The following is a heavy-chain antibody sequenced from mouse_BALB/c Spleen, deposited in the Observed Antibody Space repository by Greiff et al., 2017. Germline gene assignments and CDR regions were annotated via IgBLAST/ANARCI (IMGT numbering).Heavy chain of an antibody. Sequence: EVKLMESGGGLVKPGGSLKLSCAASGFTFSSYAMSWVRQTPEKRLEWVASISSGGSTYYPDSVKGRFTISRDNARNILYLQMSSLRSEDTAMYYCARSYDPIYAMDYWGQGTSVTVSS. J-gene: IGHJ4*01. D-gene: IGHD2-3*01. CDR2: ISSGGST. CDR1: GFTFSSYA. CDR3: ARSYDPIYAMDY. V-gene: IGHV5-6-5*01.